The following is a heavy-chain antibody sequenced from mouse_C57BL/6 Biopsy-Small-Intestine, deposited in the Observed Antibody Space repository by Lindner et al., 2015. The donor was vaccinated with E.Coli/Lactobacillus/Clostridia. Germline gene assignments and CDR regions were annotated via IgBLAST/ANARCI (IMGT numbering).Heavy chain of an antibody. CDR3: ARANDYLPFAY. Sequence: VQLQESGAGLVKPGASVKISCKASGYAFSSSWMNWVKQRPGKGLEWIGQIYPGDGDTNYNGKFKGKATLTVNKSSSTAYMQLSSLTSEDSAVYFCARANDYLPFAYWGQGTLVTVSA. CDR2: IYPGDGDT. D-gene: IGHD2-4*01. V-gene: IGHV1-80*01. J-gene: IGHJ3*01. CDR1: GYAFSSSW.